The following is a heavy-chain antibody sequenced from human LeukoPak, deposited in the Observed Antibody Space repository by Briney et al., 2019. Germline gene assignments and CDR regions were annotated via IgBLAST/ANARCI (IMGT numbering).Heavy chain of an antibody. Sequence: SETLSLTCTVSGGSISSHYWSWIRQPPGKGLEWIGCIYYSGSTNNNPSLKSRVTISVDTSKNQFSLKLSSVTAADTAVYYCARDSGGYSGYESPWYFDYWGQGTLVTVSS. D-gene: IGHD5-12*01. J-gene: IGHJ4*02. V-gene: IGHV4-59*11. CDR2: IYYSGST. CDR3: ARDSGGYSGYESPWYFDY. CDR1: GGSISSHY.